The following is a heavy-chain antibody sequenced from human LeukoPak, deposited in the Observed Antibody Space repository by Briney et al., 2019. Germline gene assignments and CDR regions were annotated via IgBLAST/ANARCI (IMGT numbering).Heavy chain of an antibody. CDR1: GGTFSSYA. J-gene: IGHJ5*02. D-gene: IGHD3-10*01. Sequence: VASVKVSCKASGGTFSSYAISWVRQAPGQGLEWMGGIIPIFGTANYAQKFQGRVTITADESTSTAYMELSSLRSEDTAVYYCARDEVAGYYGSGSYYKNWFDPWGQGTLVTVSS. V-gene: IGHV1-69*01. CDR3: ARDEVAGYYGSGSYYKNWFDP. CDR2: IIPIFGTA.